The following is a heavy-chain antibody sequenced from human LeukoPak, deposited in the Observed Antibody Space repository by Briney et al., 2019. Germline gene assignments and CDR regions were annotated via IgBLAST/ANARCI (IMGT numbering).Heavy chain of an antibody. J-gene: IGHJ4*02. Sequence: PGGSLRLSCAASGFTFSSYAMHWVRQAPGKGLEWVAVISYDGSNKYYADSVKGRFTISRDNSKNTLYLQMNSLRAEDTAVYYCARDQFVTTSGGFDYWGQGTLVTVSS. CDR2: ISYDGSNK. D-gene: IGHD4-17*01. V-gene: IGHV3-30-3*01. CDR3: ARDQFVTTSGGFDY. CDR1: GFTFSSYA.